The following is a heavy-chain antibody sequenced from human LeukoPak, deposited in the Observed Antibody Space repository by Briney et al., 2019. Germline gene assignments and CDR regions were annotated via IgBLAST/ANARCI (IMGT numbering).Heavy chain of an antibody. Sequence: SETLSLTCAVYGGSFSGYYWSWIRQPPGKGLEWIGEINHSGSTNYNPSLKSRVTISVDTSKNQFSLKLSSVTAADTAVYYCASSWGVDTAMVTVFYWGQGTLVTVS. CDR2: INHSGST. CDR1: GGSFSGYY. J-gene: IGHJ4*02. CDR3: ASSWGVDTAMVTVFY. V-gene: IGHV4-34*01. D-gene: IGHD5-18*01.